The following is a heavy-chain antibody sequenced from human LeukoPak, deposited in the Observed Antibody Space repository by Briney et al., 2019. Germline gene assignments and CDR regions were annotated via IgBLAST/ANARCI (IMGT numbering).Heavy chain of an antibody. Sequence: ASVKVSCKASGYTFSDYYIHWVRQAPGQGLEWLGWMNAKSGGTNYARRLQGRITMTRDTSITTAYMELTGLTSGDAAMYYCARIGVPKNIEVPGPDVWGQGTLVTVSS. J-gene: IGHJ4*02. D-gene: IGHD2/OR15-2a*01. CDR1: GYTFSDYY. V-gene: IGHV1-2*02. CDR2: MNAKSGGT. CDR3: ARIGVPKNIEVPGPDV.